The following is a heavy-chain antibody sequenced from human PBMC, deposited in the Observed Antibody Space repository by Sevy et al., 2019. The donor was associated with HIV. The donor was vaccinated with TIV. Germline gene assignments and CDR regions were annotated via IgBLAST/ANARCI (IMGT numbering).Heavy chain of an antibody. CDR3: AKDGRRGNLNPGLH. CDR1: GFTFSSYG. V-gene: IGHV3-30*18. CDR2: ISYDGSKK. J-gene: IGHJ4*02. Sequence: GGSLRLSCAASGFTFSSYGMHWVRQAPGKGLEWVTVISYDGSKKYYADSVKGRFTISRDNSKKTIYLQMNSLRPEDTAVYYCAKDGRRGNLNPGLHWGQGTLVTVSS. D-gene: IGHD1-26*01.